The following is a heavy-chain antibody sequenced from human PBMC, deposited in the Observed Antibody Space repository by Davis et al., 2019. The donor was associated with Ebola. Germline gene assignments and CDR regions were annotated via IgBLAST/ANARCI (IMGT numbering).Heavy chain of an antibody. J-gene: IGHJ4*02. CDR1: GFTVSSNY. CDR2: ISGSGGST. V-gene: IGHV3-53*01. D-gene: IGHD2-15*01. Sequence: GESLKISCAASGFTVSSNYMSWVRQAPGKGLEWVSAISGSGGSTYYADSVKGRFTISRDNAKNTLYLQMNSLRAEDTAVYYCARDQVDIVVVVAAPFDYWGQGTLVTVSS. CDR3: ARDQVDIVVVVAAPFDY.